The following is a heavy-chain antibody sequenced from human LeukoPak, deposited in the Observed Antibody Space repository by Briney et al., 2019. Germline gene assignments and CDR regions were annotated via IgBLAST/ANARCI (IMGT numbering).Heavy chain of an antibody. CDR2: ISAYNGNT. CDR1: GFTFTSYG. D-gene: IGHD6-13*01. V-gene: IGHV1-18*01. CDR3: ARGMIAAAENWFDP. J-gene: IGHJ5*02. Sequence: ASVKVSCKASGFTFTSYGISWVRQAPGQGLEWMGWISAYNGNTNYAQKLQGRVTMTTDTSTSTAYMELRSLRSDDTAVYYCARGMIAAAENWFDPWGQGTLVTVSS.